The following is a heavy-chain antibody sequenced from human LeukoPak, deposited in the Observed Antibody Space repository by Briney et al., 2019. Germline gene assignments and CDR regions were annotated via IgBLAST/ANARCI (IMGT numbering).Heavy chain of an antibody. D-gene: IGHD3-10*01. V-gene: IGHV4-4*07. CDR3: ARSYYGSGSYYDAFDI. J-gene: IGHJ3*02. CDR1: GYSISSGYY. CDR2: IYTSGST. Sequence: KPSETLSLTCTVSGYSISSGYYWSWIRQPAGKGLEWIGRIYTSGSTNYNPSLKSRVTMSVDTSKNQFSLKLSSVTAADTAVYYCARSYYGSGSYYDAFDIWGQGTMVTVSS.